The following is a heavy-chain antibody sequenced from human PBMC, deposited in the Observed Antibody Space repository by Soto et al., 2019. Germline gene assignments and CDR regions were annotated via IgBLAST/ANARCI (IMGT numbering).Heavy chain of an antibody. J-gene: IGHJ6*02. Sequence: ASVKVSCKASGYTFTSYGVTWVRQAPGQGLEWMGWIGAYYGNTNYAQKLQGRVTMTTDTSTSTAYMELRGLRSDDTAVYYCARRTIFGVVIPAKYGMDVWGQGTTVTVSS. V-gene: IGHV1-18*01. D-gene: IGHD3-3*01. CDR1: GYTFTSYG. CDR2: IGAYYGNT. CDR3: ARRTIFGVVIPAKYGMDV.